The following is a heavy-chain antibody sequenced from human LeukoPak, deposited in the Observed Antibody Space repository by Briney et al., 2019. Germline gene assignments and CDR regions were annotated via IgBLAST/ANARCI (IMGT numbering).Heavy chain of an antibody. D-gene: IGHD3-16*01. CDR1: GGTFSSYA. Sequence: GASAKVSCKASGGTFSSYAISWVRQAPGQGLEWMGGIIPIFGTANYAQKFQGRVTITADESTSTAYMELSSLRSEDTAVYYCAREGEWGNWFDPWGQGTLVTVSS. V-gene: IGHV1-69*13. J-gene: IGHJ5*02. CDR2: IIPIFGTA. CDR3: AREGEWGNWFDP.